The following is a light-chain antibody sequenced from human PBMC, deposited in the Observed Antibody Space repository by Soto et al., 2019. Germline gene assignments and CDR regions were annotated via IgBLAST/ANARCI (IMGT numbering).Light chain of an antibody. CDR3: CSYAGNGAWV. Sequence: QSALTQPASVSGSPGQSITISCTGTSSDVGGFDYVSWYQQHPGRAPKLIIYEVSNRPSGVSNRFSGSKSGNTASLTISGLQAEDEGDFFCCSYAGNGAWVFGGGTKLTVL. V-gene: IGLV2-14*01. J-gene: IGLJ3*02. CDR1: SSDVGGFDY. CDR2: EVS.